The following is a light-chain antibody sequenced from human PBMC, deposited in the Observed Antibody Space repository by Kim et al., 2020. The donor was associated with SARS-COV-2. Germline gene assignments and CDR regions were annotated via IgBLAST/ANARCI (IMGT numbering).Light chain of an antibody. V-gene: IGLV6-57*04. CDR1: SGSIASDY. CDR3: QSYDSPNVV. CDR2: EDN. J-gene: IGLJ7*01. Sequence: NFMLTQPHSVSESPGKTVTISRTRSSGSIASDYVQWYQQRPGSAPTIVIYEDNRRPSGVSNRFSGSIDSSSNSASLTISGLKTEDEADYYCQSYDSPNVVFGGGTQLTVL.